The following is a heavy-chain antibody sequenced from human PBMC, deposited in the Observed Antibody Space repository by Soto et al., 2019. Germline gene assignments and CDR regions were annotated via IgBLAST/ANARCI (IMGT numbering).Heavy chain of an antibody. V-gene: IGHV1-69*06. Sequence: SVQVSSKASGGTFSSYGISWVRQAPGQGLEWMGGIIPIFGTANYAQKFQGRVTISADKSTSTAYMELRSQRSEDTAVDYCATPAYCSSTSCSGPYFDFCGRGTLVTVSS. D-gene: IGHD2-2*01. J-gene: IGHJ4*02. CDR3: ATPAYCSSTSCSGPYFDF. CDR2: IIPIFGTA. CDR1: GGTFSSYG.